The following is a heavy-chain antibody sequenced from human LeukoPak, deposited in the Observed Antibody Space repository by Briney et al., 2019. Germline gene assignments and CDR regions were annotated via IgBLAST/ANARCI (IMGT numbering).Heavy chain of an antibody. D-gene: IGHD2-2*01. Sequence: PSETLSLTCTVSGGSVSSYYWSWIRQPAGKGLEWIWRIYTSGSTNYNPSLKSRVTMSVDTSKNQFSLKLSSLTAADTAVYYCARAHCSSTSCYNWFDPWGQGTLVTVSS. CDR1: GGSVSSYY. CDR2: IYTSGST. J-gene: IGHJ5*02. V-gene: IGHV4-4*07. CDR3: ARAHCSSTSCYNWFDP.